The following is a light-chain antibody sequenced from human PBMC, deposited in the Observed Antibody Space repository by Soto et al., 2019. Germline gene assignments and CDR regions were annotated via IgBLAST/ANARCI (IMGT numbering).Light chain of an antibody. J-gene: IGKJ2*01. V-gene: IGKV1-39*01. CDR1: QTISIS. Sequence: DIQMTQSPSSLSASVGDRVTISCRASQTISISLNWYQQKPGKAPKLLIYAASILQSGVPSGFSGSGSGTDFTLTISSLQPEDFATYYCQQSYSTPYTFGQGTKLEIK. CDR3: QQSYSTPYT. CDR2: AAS.